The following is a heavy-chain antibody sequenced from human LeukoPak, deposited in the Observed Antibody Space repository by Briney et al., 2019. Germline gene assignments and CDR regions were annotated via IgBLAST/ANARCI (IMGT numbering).Heavy chain of an antibody. V-gene: IGHV3-13*01. Sequence: GGSLTLSCAASGFTFSSYDMHWVRHATGKGLEWVSAIGTAGDTYYPGSVKGRFTISRENAKNSLYLQMNSLRAGDTAVYYSASPPESPAYCGGDCFTDYYDSSGYKEIGDYWGQGTLVTVSS. CDR1: GFTFSSYD. CDR2: IGTAGDT. D-gene: IGHD2-21*02. J-gene: IGHJ4*02. CDR3: ASPPESPAYCGGDCFTDYYDSSGYKEIGDY.